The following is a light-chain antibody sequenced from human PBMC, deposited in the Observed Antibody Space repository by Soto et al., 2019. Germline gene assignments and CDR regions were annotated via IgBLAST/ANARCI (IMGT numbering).Light chain of an antibody. CDR2: GAS. J-gene: IGKJ2*01. V-gene: IGKV3-20*01. CDR3: QQYGSSPLYT. Sequence: EVVLTQSPGILSLSPGERATLSCRASQRVSSSYLAWYQQKPGQAPRLLIYGASSRSTGIPDRFSGSGSGTDFTLTISRLEPEDFAVYYCQQYGSSPLYTFGQGTQLEIK. CDR1: QRVSSSY.